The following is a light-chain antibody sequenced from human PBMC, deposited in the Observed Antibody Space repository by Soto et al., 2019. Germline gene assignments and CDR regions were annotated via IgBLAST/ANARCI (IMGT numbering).Light chain of an antibody. Sequence: EIVLTQSPATLSLSPGERATLSCRASQSVNTFLAWYQQKPGQAPRLLISDASNRATGIPARFSGSGSGTDFTLTISSLEPEDFAVYYCQQRFNWPGLTFGGGTKVEI. CDR1: QSVNTF. J-gene: IGKJ4*01. CDR2: DAS. V-gene: IGKV3-11*01. CDR3: QQRFNWPGLT.